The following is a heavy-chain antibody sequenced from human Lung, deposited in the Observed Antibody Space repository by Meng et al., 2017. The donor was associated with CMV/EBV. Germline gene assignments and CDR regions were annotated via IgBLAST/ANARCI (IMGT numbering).Heavy chain of an antibody. Sequence: FTGSGISWVRQAPGQGLEWMGWISAYNGNTNYAQKLQGRVTMTTDTSTSTAYMELRSLRSDDTAVYYCARVGHCSSTSCYRANWFDPWGQGTLVTVSS. J-gene: IGHJ5*02. D-gene: IGHD2-2*01. CDR3: ARVGHCSSTSCYRANWFDP. CDR2: ISAYNGNT. CDR1: FTGSG. V-gene: IGHV1-18*01.